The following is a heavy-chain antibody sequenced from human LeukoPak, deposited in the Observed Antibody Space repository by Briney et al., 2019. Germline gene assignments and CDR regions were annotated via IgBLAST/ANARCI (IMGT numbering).Heavy chain of an antibody. CDR3: ARAPLRHFDY. V-gene: IGHV4-34*01. Sequence: SETLSLTCTVSGGSISGYYWSWIRQPPGKGLEWIGEINHSGSTNYNPSFKSRVTISVDTSKNQFSLKLSSVTAADTAVYYCARAPLRHFDYWGQGTLVTVSS. D-gene: IGHD5-12*01. CDR1: GGSISGYY. CDR2: INHSGST. J-gene: IGHJ4*02.